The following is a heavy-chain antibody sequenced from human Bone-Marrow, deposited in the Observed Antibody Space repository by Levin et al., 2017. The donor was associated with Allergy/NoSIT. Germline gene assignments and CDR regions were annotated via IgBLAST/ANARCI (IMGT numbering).Heavy chain of an antibody. CDR2: VFHTGST. D-gene: IGHD3-10*01. CDR1: NYSISSGYY. J-gene: IGHJ4*02. V-gene: IGHV4-38-2*02. CDR3: ARVGAVLNSGAFDH. Sequence: TPSETLSLTCSVSNYSISSGYYWGWIRQPPGRGLEYIGNVFHTGSTDYTTSLKSRVTISVDTSTNQFSLDLTSVTAADTAVYYCARVGAVLNSGAFDHWGQGTLVTVSS.